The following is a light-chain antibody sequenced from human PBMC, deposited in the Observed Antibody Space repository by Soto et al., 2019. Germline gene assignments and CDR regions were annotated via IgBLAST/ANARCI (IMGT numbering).Light chain of an antibody. CDR1: SSNIGAVFD. CDR3: QSYDNSLSAWV. Sequence: QTVVTQPPSVSGAPGQRVTISCTGSSSNIGAVFDVHWYQQLPGTAPKLLIYANTNRPSGVPGRFSGSKSGTSASLAITGLQAEDEADYYCQSYDNSLSAWVFGGGTKLTVL. J-gene: IGLJ3*02. V-gene: IGLV1-40*01. CDR2: ANT.